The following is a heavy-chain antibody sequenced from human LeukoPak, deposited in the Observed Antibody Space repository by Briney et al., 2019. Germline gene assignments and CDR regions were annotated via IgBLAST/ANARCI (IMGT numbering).Heavy chain of an antibody. Sequence: PGGSLRLSCAASGLTVSSNYMSWVRQAPGKGLEWVSVIYTGGSTYYADSVKGRFTISRDNSKNTLYLQMNSLRAEDTAVYYDAKWGRGGMTGAFDIWGQGTMVTVSS. CDR2: IYTGGST. CDR3: AKWGRGGMTGAFDI. CDR1: GLTVSSNY. J-gene: IGHJ3*02. V-gene: IGHV3-53*01. D-gene: IGHD3-16*01.